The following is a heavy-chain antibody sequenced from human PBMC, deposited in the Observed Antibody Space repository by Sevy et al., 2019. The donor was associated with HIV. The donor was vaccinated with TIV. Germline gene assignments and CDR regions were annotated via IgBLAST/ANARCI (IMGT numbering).Heavy chain of an antibody. D-gene: IGHD6-13*01. Sequence: SETLSLTCTVSGGSINNKAYYWAWIRQPPGKGLEWIGSMSYSGNSYYNPSHNCRVTISLDTSKNQFSLRLTFVTAADTAVYYCARRLAAAGGGNEYFQPWGQGTLVTVSS. V-gene: IGHV4-39*01. J-gene: IGHJ1*01. CDR1: GGSINNKAYY. CDR2: MSYSGNS. CDR3: ARRLAAAGGGNEYFQP.